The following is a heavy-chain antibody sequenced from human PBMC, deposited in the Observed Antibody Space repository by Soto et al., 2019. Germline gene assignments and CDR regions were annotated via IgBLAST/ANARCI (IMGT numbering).Heavy chain of an antibody. V-gene: IGHV4-59*01. CDR1: GGSISSYY. CDR2: IYYSGST. D-gene: IGHD3-3*01. J-gene: IGHJ6*02. CDR3: ARGDYDFWSGYYSEDYYYGMDV. Sequence: SETLYLTCTVSGGSISSYYWSWIRQPPGKGLEWIGYIYYSGSTNYNPSLKSRVTISVDTSKNQFSLKLSSVTAADTAVYYCARGDYDFWSGYYSEDYYYGMDVWGQGTTVTVSS.